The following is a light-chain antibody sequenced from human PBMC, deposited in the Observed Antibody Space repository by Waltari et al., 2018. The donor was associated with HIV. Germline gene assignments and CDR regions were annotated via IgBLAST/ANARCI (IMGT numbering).Light chain of an antibody. Sequence: STGPTQNKNSNVIAGCNRKPHQAPRLLIYGASTRATGIPDRFGGSGSGTAFTITVSRVEPADYAVYYCQQFGDSPWTFGQGTKVEIK. CDR2: GAS. CDR3: QQFGDSPWT. J-gene: IGKJ1*01. CDR1: QNKNSNV. V-gene: IGKV3-20*01.